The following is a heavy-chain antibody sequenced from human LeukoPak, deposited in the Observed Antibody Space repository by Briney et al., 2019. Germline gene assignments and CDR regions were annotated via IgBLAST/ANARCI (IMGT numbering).Heavy chain of an antibody. D-gene: IGHD2-2*01. Sequence: GGSLRLSCAASGFTFSSYAMSWVRQAPGKGLEWVSAISGSGGSTYYADSVKGRFTITRDNAKNSLYLQMNSLRAEDTAVYYCASDPMLGYCSSTSCSPNWFDPWGQGTLVTVSS. CDR2: ISGSGGST. CDR1: GFTFSSYA. V-gene: IGHV3-23*01. CDR3: ASDPMLGYCSSTSCSPNWFDP. J-gene: IGHJ5*02.